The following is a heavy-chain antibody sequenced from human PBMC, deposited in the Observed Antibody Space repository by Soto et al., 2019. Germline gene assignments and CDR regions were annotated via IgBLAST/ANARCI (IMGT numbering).Heavy chain of an antibody. CDR1: GGPFSGYY. Sequence: SETLSLTCAVYGGPFSGYYWSWIRQPPGKGLEWIGEINHSGSTNYNPSLKSRVTISVDTSKNQFSLKLSSVTAADTAVYYCARKKGATMVRGVFDYWGQGTLVTVSS. CDR2: INHSGST. CDR3: ARKKGATMVRGVFDY. V-gene: IGHV4-34*01. J-gene: IGHJ4*02. D-gene: IGHD3-10*01.